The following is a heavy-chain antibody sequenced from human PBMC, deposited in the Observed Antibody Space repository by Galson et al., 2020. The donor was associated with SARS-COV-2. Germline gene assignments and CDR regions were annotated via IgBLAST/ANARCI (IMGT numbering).Heavy chain of an antibody. D-gene: IGHD3-10*01. Sequence: ASVKVSCKASGYTFTDNFIHWVRQAPGQGLEWMGWINPNTGGTAYAEKFQGYVTLTRDTSISTVYMELSRLRSDDTAVYYCARDRKEPVVRDFIKRYYYYMDVWGKGTTVTVSS. CDR3: ARDRKEPVVRDFIKRYYYYMDV. J-gene: IGHJ6*03. CDR2: INPNTGGT. V-gene: IGHV1-2*04. CDR1: GYTFTDNF.